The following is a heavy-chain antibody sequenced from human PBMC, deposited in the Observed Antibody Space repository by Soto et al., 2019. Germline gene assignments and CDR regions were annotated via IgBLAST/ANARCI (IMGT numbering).Heavy chain of an antibody. CDR3: ARETYSGSYHYYYSYGMDV. CDR1: GGTFSSYA. D-gene: IGHD1-26*01. Sequence: QVQLVQSGAEVKKPGSSVKVSCKASGGTFSSYAISWVRQAPGQGLEWMGGIIPIFGTANYAQTFEGRVTITADESTSTAYMELSSLGSEDTAVYYCARETYSGSYHYYYSYGMDVWGQGTTVTVSS. V-gene: IGHV1-69*12. J-gene: IGHJ6*02. CDR2: IIPIFGTA.